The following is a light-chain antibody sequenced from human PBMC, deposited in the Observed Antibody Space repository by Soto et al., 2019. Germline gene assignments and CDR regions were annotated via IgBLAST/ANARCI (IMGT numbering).Light chain of an antibody. CDR1: QSISTY. CDR2: RAS. V-gene: IGKV1-39*01. CDR3: HQSNTTPST. J-gene: IGKJ2*01. Sequence: DIQMTQSPSSLSASVGDRITISCRASQSISTYLNWSQQKPGKAPKHLIFRASSLQSGVPSRFSGGGTGTNFPLTISSLQPEDLETYFCHQSNTTPSTFGRGTKVEI.